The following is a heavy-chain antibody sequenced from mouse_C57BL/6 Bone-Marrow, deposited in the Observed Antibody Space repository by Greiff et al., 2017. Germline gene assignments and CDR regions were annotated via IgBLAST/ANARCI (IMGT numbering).Heavy chain of an antibody. Sequence: EVKLVESGGGLVQPGGSLKLSCAASGFTFSDYYMYWVRQTPEKRLEWVAYISNGGGSTYYPDTVKGRFTISRDNAKSTLYLQMSRLKSEDTAMYYCARGEVTTGFADWGQGTLVTVSA. CDR1: GFTFSDYY. D-gene: IGHD2-2*01. V-gene: IGHV5-12*01. J-gene: IGHJ3*01. CDR3: ARGEVTTGFAD. CDR2: ISNGGGST.